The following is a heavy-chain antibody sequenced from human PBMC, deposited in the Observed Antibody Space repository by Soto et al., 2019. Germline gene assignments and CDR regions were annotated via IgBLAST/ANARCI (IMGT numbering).Heavy chain of an antibody. CDR1: GYTFSNFA. D-gene: IGHD2-15*01. V-gene: IGHV1-3*01. CDR2: INAGNWNT. CDR3: ARDLGEGYCSGGSCQWFDP. Sequence: GASVKVSCKASGYTFSNFAMHWVRQAPGQRLEWMGWINAGNWNTKYSQKFQGRVTITRDTSTSTAYMELRSLRSDDTAVYYCARDLGEGYCSGGSCQWFDPWGQGTLVTVSS. J-gene: IGHJ5*02.